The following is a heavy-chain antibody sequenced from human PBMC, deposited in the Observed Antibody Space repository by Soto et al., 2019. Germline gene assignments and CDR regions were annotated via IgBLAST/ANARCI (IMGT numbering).Heavy chain of an antibody. CDR3: AREYYYGSGSYMDV. J-gene: IGHJ6*02. CDR2: INSDGSST. D-gene: IGHD3-10*01. CDR1: GFTFSRDW. Sequence: GGSLRLSCAASGFTFSRDWMHWVRQAPGKGLVWVSRINSDGSSTSYADSVKGRFTISRDNAKNTLYLQMNSLRAEDTAVYYCAREYYYGSGSYMDVWGQGTTVTVS. V-gene: IGHV3-74*01.